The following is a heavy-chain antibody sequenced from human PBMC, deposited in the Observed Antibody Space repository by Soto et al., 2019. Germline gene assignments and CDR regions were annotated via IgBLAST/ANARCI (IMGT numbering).Heavy chain of an antibody. CDR1: GYTFTSYD. CDR3: ARTRYGDNVDY. D-gene: IGHD4-17*01. J-gene: IGHJ4*02. Sequence: QVQLVQSGAEVKKPGASVKVSCKASGYTFTSYDINWVRQATGQGLEWMGWMNPNSGNTGYAQKFQGRVTMIRNTSISTAYTALSSMSSDYTAVYYCARTRYGDNVDYWGQGTLGTFSS. CDR2: MNPNSGNT. V-gene: IGHV1-8*01.